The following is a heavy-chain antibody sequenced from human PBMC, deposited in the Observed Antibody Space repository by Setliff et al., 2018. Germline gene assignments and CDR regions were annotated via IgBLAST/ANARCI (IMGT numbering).Heavy chain of an antibody. V-gene: IGHV3-30*02. D-gene: IGHD3-10*01. CDR1: GFVFGTYG. CDR2: VRFDGSYK. J-gene: IGHJ4*02. Sequence: GESLKISCAASGFVFGTYGMHWVRQAPSKGLDWVASVRFDGSYKVYADSVKGRFTISRDNSENTLFLQMTSLRPEDTGVYYCVKVKKPLIRGSGFDYWGRGTLVTVSS. CDR3: VKVKKPLIRGSGFDY.